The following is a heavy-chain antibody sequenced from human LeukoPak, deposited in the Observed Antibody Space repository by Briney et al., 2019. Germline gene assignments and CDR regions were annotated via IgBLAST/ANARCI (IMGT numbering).Heavy chain of an antibody. Sequence: GGSLRLSCAASGFTFGSYGMHWVRQAPGKGLEWVAVISHDGSNTDYTDSVKGRFTISRDNSKNTLYLQMNSLRVDDTAVYYCATGTTVTTAFDYWGQGTLVAVSS. J-gene: IGHJ4*02. CDR1: GFTFGSYG. D-gene: IGHD4-17*01. CDR3: ATGTTVTTAFDY. V-gene: IGHV3-30*03. CDR2: ISHDGSNT.